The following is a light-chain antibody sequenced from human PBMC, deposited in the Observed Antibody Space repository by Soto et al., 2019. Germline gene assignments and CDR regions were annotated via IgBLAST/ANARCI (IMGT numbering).Light chain of an antibody. Sequence: IRMTQSTSSLSASTGDRVTITCRASQGISSYLAWYQQKPGKAPKLLIYAASTLQSGVPSRFSGSGSGTDFTLTISCLQSEDFATYYCQQYYSYPRTFGQGTKVDIK. CDR1: QGISSY. V-gene: IGKV1-8*01. CDR2: AAS. J-gene: IGKJ1*01. CDR3: QQYYSYPRT.